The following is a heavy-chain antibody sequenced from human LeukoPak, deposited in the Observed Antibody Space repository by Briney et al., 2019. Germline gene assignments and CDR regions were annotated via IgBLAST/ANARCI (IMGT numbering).Heavy chain of an antibody. CDR3: ARVSRVYSSSRTVNWFDP. D-gene: IGHD6-13*01. CDR2: INAGNGNT. CDR1: GYTFTSYA. V-gene: IGHV1-3*01. J-gene: IGHJ5*02. Sequence: ASVKVSCKASGYTFTSYAMHWVRQAPGQRLEWMGWINAGNGNTKYSQKFQGRVTITRDTSASTAYMELSSLRSEDTAVYYCARVSRVYSSSRTVNWFDPWGQGTLVTVSS.